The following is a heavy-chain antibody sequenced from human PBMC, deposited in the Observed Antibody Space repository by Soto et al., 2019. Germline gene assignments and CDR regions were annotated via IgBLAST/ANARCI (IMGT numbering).Heavy chain of an antibody. CDR3: AKRSPYSSGWDSPIFDY. Sequence: GGSLRLSCAASGFSFSDYAMSWVRQAPGKGLEWVSVISESGGSTHYADSVRGRFTVSRDNSKNSLSLRMNSLRDEDTAVYFFAKRSPYSSGWDSPIFDYWGHGALVTVSS. V-gene: IGHV3-23*01. CDR1: GFSFSDYA. J-gene: IGHJ4*01. CDR2: ISESGGST. D-gene: IGHD6-25*01.